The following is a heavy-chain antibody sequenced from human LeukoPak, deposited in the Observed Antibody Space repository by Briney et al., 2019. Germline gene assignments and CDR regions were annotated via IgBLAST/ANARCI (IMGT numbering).Heavy chain of an antibody. CDR2: TYYRSKWYN. Sequence: SQTLSLTCDISGDSVSSGSGGWNWIRQSPSRGLEWLGRTYYRSKWYNDYAVSVKSRITINPDTSKNQFSLQLNSVTPEDTAVYYCARDQVHGSGSFDYWGQGTLVTVSS. D-gene: IGHD3-10*01. V-gene: IGHV6-1*01. CDR3: ARDQVHGSGSFDY. CDR1: GDSVSSGSGG. J-gene: IGHJ4*02.